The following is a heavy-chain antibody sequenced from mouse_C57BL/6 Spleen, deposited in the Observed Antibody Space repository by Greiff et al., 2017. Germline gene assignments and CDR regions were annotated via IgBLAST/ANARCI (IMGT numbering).Heavy chain of an antibody. V-gene: IGHV1-18*01. Sequence: EVKLLESGPELVKPGASVKIPCKASGYTFTDYNMNWVKQSHGKSLEWIGDINPNNGGTIYNQKFKGKATLTVDKSSSTAYMELRSLTSEDTAVYYCARYDYDYWGQGTSVTVSS. CDR2: INPNNGGT. CDR3: ARYDYDY. D-gene: IGHD2-4*01. CDR1: GYTFTDYN. J-gene: IGHJ4*01.